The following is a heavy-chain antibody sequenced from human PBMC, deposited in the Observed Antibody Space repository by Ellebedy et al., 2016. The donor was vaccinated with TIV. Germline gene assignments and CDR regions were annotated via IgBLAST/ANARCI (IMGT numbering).Heavy chain of an antibody. J-gene: IGHJ4*02. D-gene: IGHD4-17*01. V-gene: IGHV1-2*04. CDR1: GYTFTGYY. Sequence: AASVKVSCKASGYTFTGYYMHWVRQAPGQGLEWMGWINPNSGGTNYTQKFQGWVTMTRDTSITTAYMELNRLRSDDTAVYYCASSRGATGGYGDYGPFDYWGQGTLVTVSS. CDR3: ASSRGATGGYGDYGPFDY. CDR2: INPNSGGT.